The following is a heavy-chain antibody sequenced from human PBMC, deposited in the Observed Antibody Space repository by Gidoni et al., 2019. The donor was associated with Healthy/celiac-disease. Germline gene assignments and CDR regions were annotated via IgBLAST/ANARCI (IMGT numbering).Heavy chain of an antibody. D-gene: IGHD6-25*01. CDR1: GFTFSSYE. CDR3: ARDQRLPAPYYYGMDV. Sequence: EVQLVEPGGGVVQPGGPLRPSCAASGFTFSSYEMTWVRQAPGKGLEWVSYISSSGSTIYYADSVKGRFTISRDNAKNSLYLQMNSLRAEDTAVYYCARDQRLPAPYYYGMDVWGQGTTVTVSS. J-gene: IGHJ6*02. CDR2: ISSSGSTI. V-gene: IGHV3-48*03.